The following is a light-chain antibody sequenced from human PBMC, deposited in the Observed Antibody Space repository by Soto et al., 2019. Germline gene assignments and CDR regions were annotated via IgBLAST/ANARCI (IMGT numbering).Light chain of an antibody. CDR1: ELGDKY. Sequence: SSELSQPPSVSVSPGQTATITCSGDELGDKYACWYQQKAGQSPILVIYQDDKRPSGTPARFSGSHSGTTATLTISGTQAMDEADYYCQAWDRSTVVFGGGTQLTVL. V-gene: IGLV3-1*01. CDR2: QDD. J-gene: IGLJ2*01. CDR3: QAWDRSTVV.